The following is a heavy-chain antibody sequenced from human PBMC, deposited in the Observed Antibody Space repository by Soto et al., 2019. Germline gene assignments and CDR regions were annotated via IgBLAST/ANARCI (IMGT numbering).Heavy chain of an antibody. CDR3: ASAGYCSGGSCYSQPFDI. D-gene: IGHD2-15*01. Sequence: QVQLQESGPGLVKPSETLSLTCTVSGGSISSYYWSWIRQPPGKGLEWIGYIYYSGSTNYNPSLMSRVTISVDTSKNQFSLKLSSVTAADTAVYYCASAGYCSGGSCYSQPFDILGQGTMVTVSS. CDR2: IYYSGST. J-gene: IGHJ3*02. CDR1: GGSISSYY. V-gene: IGHV4-59*01.